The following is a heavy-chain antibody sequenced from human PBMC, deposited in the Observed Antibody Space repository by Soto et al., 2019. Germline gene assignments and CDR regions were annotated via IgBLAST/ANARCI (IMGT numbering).Heavy chain of an antibody. V-gene: IGHV1-3*01. D-gene: IGHD2-21*02. CDR1: GYTFTNYA. Sequence: ASVKVSCKASGYTFTNYALHWVRQAPGQRLEWMGWINAGNANTKYSQKFQDRVTITRDTSASTAYMELSSLRSEDTAVYYCARSIVVVTALDYWGQGTLVTVSS. CDR2: INAGNANT. CDR3: ARSIVVVTALDY. J-gene: IGHJ4*02.